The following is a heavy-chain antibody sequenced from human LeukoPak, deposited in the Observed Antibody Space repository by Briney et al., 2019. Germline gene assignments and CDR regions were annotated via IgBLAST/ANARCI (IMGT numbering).Heavy chain of an antibody. D-gene: IGHD2-15*01. CDR1: GYTFTGYN. V-gene: IGHV1-2*02. J-gene: IGHJ1*01. CDR3: ARALLPYCSGGSCYSAWQH. CDR2: INPNSGGT. Sequence: ASVKVSFKASGYTFTGYNMHWVRQAPGQGIELVGGINPNSGGTNSAQTFQGRVTMTRDTSITTAYMELSRLTSDDTAVYYSARALLPYCSGGSCYSAWQHWGQGTLVTVSS.